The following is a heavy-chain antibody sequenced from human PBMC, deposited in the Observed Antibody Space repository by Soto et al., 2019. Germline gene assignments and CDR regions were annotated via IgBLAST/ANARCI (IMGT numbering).Heavy chain of an antibody. CDR1: GFTFTSSA. J-gene: IGHJ4*02. CDR3: AAGITIFGVVTNFDY. D-gene: IGHD3-3*01. CDR2: IVVGSGNT. Sequence: SVKVSCKASGFTFTSSAVQWVRQARGQRLEWIEWIVVGSGNTNYAQKFQERVTITRDMSTSTAYMELSSLRSEDTAVYYCAAGITIFGVVTNFDYWGQGTLVTVSS. V-gene: IGHV1-58*01.